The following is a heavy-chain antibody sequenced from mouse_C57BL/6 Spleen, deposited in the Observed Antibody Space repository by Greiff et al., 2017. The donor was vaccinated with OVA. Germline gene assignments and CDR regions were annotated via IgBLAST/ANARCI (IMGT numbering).Heavy chain of an antibody. CDR1: GFTFSDYG. Sequence: EVMLVESGGGLVKPGGSRKLSCAASGFTFSDYGMHWVRQAPEKGLEWVAYISSGSSTIYYADTVKGRFTISRDNAKNTLFLQMTSLRSEDTAMYYCARGTTVVAPGYWGQGTTLTVSS. D-gene: IGHD1-1*01. V-gene: IGHV5-17*01. CDR2: ISSGSSTI. CDR3: ARGTTVVAPGY. J-gene: IGHJ2*01.